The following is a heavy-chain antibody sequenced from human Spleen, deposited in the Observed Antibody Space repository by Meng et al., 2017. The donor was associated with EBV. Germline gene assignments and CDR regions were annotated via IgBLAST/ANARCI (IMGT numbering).Heavy chain of an antibody. CDR1: GFSLSTSGVG. Sequence: QIPLRESVPSMVKPAETVTLPCSFSGFSLSTSGVGVGWIRQPPGKALEWLALVYWDDDRHYSPSLHSRLTVTKDTSDNRVVLTMTNMAPVDTATYFCAHSPAFNGDFFFDSWGPGTLVTVSS. V-gene: IGHV2-5*02. CDR3: AHSPAFNGDFFFDS. J-gene: IGHJ4*02. CDR2: VYWDDDR. D-gene: IGHD4-17*01.